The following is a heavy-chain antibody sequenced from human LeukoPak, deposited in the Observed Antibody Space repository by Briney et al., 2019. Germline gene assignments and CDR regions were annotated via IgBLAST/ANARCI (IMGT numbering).Heavy chain of an antibody. CDR2: IYYSGST. D-gene: IGHD4-17*01. J-gene: IGHJ4*02. Sequence: SETLSLTCTVSGGSIRSMSYYWGWIRQPPGKGLEWIGSIYYSGSTYYNPSLKSRVTISVDTSKNQFSLKLSSVTAADTAVYYCARDDGDYVLDYWGQGTLVTVSS. CDR1: GGSIRSMSYY. V-gene: IGHV4-39*07. CDR3: ARDDGDYVLDY.